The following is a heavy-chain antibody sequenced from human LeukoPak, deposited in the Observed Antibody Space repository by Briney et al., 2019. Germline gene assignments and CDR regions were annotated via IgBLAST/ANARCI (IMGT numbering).Heavy chain of an antibody. CDR1: GFTFSSYW. CDR2: INWNGGST. CDR3: ANLIVGATTFDY. Sequence: PGGSLRLSCAASGFTFSSYWMHWVRQAPGKGLEWDSGINWNGGSTGYADSVKGRFTISRDNAKNSLYLQMNSLRAEDTAVYYCANLIVGATTFDYWGQGTLVTVSS. V-gene: IGHV3-20*04. D-gene: IGHD1-26*01. J-gene: IGHJ4*02.